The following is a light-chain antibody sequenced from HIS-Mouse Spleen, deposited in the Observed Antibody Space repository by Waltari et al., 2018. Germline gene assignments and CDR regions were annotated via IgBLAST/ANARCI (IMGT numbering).Light chain of an antibody. CDR1: QSGLYSSNNKNY. Sequence: DIVMTQSPDSLAVSLGERATINCKSSQSGLYSSNNKNYLAWYKQKPGQPPKLLIYWASTRESGVPDRFSGSGSGTDFTLTISSLQAEDVAVYYCQQYYSTLWTFGQGTKVEIK. CDR2: WAS. J-gene: IGKJ1*01. V-gene: IGKV4-1*01. CDR3: QQYYSTLWT.